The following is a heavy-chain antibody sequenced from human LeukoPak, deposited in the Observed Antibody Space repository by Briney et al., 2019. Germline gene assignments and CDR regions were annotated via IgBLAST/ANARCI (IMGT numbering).Heavy chain of an antibody. CDR2: ISGDGGST. J-gene: IGHJ5*02. CDR3: AKARGYCSGSSCYHWFDP. Sequence: GGSLRLSCAASGFTFDDHAMHWVRHAPGKGLEWVSLISGDGGSTYYADSVQGRFTITRDNSKNFLFLQMNSLRTGDTALYYCAKARGYCSGSSCYHWFDPWGQGTLVTVSS. D-gene: IGHD2-15*01. V-gene: IGHV3-43*02. CDR1: GFTFDDHA.